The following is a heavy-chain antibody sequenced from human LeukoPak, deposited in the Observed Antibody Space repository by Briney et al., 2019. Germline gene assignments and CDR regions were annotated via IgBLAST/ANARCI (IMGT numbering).Heavy chain of an antibody. D-gene: IGHD2-21*02. CDR3: AIGHSLDAYCAGDCYYSY. CDR2: ITSGGST. V-gene: IGHV3-23*01. Sequence: GGYLRLSCAASGFTFSSYAMTWVRQAPGKGLAWVSGITSGGSTYYADSVKGRFTISRDNSKNTLYLQMNSLRAEDTAVYYCAIGHSLDAYCAGDCYYSYWGQAGLVTVSS. CDR1: GFTFSSYA. J-gene: IGHJ4*02.